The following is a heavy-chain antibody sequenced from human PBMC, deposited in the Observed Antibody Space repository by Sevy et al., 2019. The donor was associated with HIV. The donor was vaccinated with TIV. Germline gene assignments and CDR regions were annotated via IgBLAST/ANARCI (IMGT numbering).Heavy chain of an antibody. J-gene: IGHJ3*02. CDR1: GFTFSSYD. D-gene: IGHD1-1*01. V-gene: IGHV3-13*01. Sequence: RGSLRLSCAASGFTFSSYDMHWVRQASGKGLEWVSAIGTVGDTFYPDSVKGRFTISRENAKNSLYLQMNSLRAGDTAVYYCARGGSDAFDIWGQGTMVTVSS. CDR2: IGTVGDT. CDR3: ARGGSDAFDI.